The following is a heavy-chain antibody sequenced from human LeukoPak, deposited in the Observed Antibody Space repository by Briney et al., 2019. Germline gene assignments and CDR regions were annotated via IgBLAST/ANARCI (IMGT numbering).Heavy chain of an antibody. CDR2: TSYSRTT. Sequence: SETLSLTCAVSGGSTTGHYWNWIRQTPGMRLEWIGYTSYSRTTIYNSYFKGRATMSIDTSKNQLYLNLTSVTATDTAVYYCAKLGHSDGWYLGAFDTWGQGTTVIVSS. V-gene: IGHV4-59*08. D-gene: IGHD6-19*01. CDR1: GGSTTGHY. CDR3: AKLGHSDGWYLGAFDT. J-gene: IGHJ3*02.